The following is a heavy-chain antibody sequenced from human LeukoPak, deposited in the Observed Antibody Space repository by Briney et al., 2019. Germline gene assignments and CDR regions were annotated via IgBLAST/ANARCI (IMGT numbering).Heavy chain of an antibody. Sequence: GGSLRLSCAASGFTFSSYWMSWVRQAPGKGLEWVANIKQDGSEKYYVDSVKGRFTISRDNAKNSLYLQMNSLRAEDTAVYYCARTRSIFGVVSNFDYWGQGTLATVSS. V-gene: IGHV3-7*01. CDR2: IKQDGSEK. CDR1: GFTFSSYW. J-gene: IGHJ4*02. CDR3: ARTRSIFGVVSNFDY. D-gene: IGHD3-3*02.